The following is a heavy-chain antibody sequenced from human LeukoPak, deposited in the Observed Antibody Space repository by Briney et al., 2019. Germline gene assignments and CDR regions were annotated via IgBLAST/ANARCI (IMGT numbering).Heavy chain of an antibody. J-gene: IGHJ2*01. V-gene: IGHV3-11*05. CDR3: TREDNWYFDL. CDR1: GFTFSDYY. CDR2: INTGSTYT. Sequence: GGSLRLSCAASGFTFSDYYMTWIRQAPGKGLEWLSYINTGSTYTNYANSVKGRFTISRDNVKNSLYLQLNSLRAEDTAVYYCTREDNWYFDLWGRGTLVTVSS.